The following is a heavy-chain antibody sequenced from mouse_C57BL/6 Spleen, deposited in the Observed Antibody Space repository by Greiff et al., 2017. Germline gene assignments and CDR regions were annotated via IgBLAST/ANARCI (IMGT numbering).Heavy chain of an antibody. D-gene: IGHD1-1*02. V-gene: IGHV1-53*01. Sequence: QVQLLQPGTELVKPGASVKLSCKASGYTFTSYWMPWVKQRPGQGLEWIGNINPSNGGTNYNEKFKSKAALTVDKSSSTAYMQLSSLTSEDSAVYYCARKGSAYAMDYWGQGTSVTVSS. CDR3: ARKGSAYAMDY. CDR1: GYTFTSYW. J-gene: IGHJ4*01. CDR2: INPSNGGT.